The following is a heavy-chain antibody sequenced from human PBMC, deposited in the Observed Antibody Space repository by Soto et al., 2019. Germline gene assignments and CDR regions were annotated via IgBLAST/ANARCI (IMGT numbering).Heavy chain of an antibody. J-gene: IGHJ6*02. V-gene: IGHV4-59*08. CDR3: VRQGIGNLHGLVYV. D-gene: IGHD1-1*01. Sequence: QVQLQQSGPGLVKPSETLSLTCTVSSGPSSSHNWGWIRQSPGRGLEWIGYVYNTGGTSYNPSLKSRVTISADTSANHISLTLSSVTAADTAIYYCVRQGIGNLHGLVYVWGQGTTVSVSS. CDR1: SGPSSSHN. CDR2: VYNTGGT.